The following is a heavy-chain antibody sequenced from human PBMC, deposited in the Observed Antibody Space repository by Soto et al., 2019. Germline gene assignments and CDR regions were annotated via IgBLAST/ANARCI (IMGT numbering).Heavy chain of an antibody. CDR2: IVPSLDTT. CDR3: ARWPQPRYTADPYAVDV. CDR1: GGTFSSSG. D-gene: IGHD3-16*02. J-gene: IGHJ6*02. Sequence: SVNVSCKASGGTFSSSGFSWVRQAPGQGLEWMGMIVPSLDTTNYAQKFQARVTITADEVTSTAYMELRSLRSEDTAVYYCARWPQPRYTADPYAVDVWGQGTRVTVSS. V-gene: IGHV1-69*11.